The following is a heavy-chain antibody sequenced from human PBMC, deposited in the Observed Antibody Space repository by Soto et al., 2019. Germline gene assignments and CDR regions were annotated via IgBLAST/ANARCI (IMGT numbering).Heavy chain of an antibody. V-gene: IGHV5-51*01. D-gene: IGHD4-4*01. CDR3: ARTTVNSFGGMDV. CDR1: GYSFTSYW. Sequence: PGESLKISCKGSGYSFTSYWIGWVRQMPGKGLEWMGIIYPGDSDTRYSPSFQGQVTISADKSISTAYLQWSSLKASDTATYYCARTTVNSFGGMDVWGQGTPVTVSS. CDR2: IYPGDSDT. J-gene: IGHJ6*02.